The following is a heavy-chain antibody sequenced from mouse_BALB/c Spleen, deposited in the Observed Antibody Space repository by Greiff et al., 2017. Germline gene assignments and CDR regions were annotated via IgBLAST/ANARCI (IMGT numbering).Heavy chain of an antibody. CDR3: TREYCYGTWYFDV. V-gene: IGHV5-6-4*01. CDR1: GFTFSSYT. CDR2: ISSGGSYT. J-gene: IGHJ1*01. Sequence: DVHLVESGGGLVQPGGSRKLSCAASGFTFSSYTMSWVRQTPEKRLEWVATISSGGSYTYYPDSVKGRFTISRDNAKNTLYLQMSSLKSEDTAMYYCTREYCYGTWYFDVWGAGTTVTVSS. D-gene: IGHD1-1*01.